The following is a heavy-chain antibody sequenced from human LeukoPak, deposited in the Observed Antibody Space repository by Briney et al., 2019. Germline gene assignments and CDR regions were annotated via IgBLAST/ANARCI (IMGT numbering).Heavy chain of an antibody. Sequence: YPGGSLRLSCAASGFTFSNAWMSWVRQAPGKGLEWVGRIKRKGDDGAIDYAAPVKGKLTISRDDSKNTLYLQMNSLKSEDTAVYYCTAGTGRSDFDYRGQGPLVTVSS. CDR1: GFTFSNAW. J-gene: IGHJ4*02. CDR2: IKRKGDDGAI. D-gene: IGHD3/OR15-3a*01. CDR3: TAGTGRSDFDY. V-gene: IGHV3-15*01.